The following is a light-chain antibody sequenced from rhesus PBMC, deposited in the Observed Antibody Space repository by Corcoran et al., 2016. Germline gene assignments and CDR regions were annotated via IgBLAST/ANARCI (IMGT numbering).Light chain of an antibody. J-gene: IGKJ1*01. Sequence: DIQMTQSPSSLSASVGDRVTVTCRASQDINKELSWYQQKPGKTPPLLIYAASSLQTGVSSRFSGSGSGTEYTLTISSLQPEDVATYYCLQDYTTPWTFGQGTKVELK. CDR1: QDINKE. V-gene: IGKV1-94*01. CDR3: LQDYTTPWT. CDR2: AAS.